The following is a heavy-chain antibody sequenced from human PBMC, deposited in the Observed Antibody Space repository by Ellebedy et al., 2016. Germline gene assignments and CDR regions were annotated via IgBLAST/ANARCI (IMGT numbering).Heavy chain of an antibody. J-gene: IGHJ4*02. V-gene: IGHV3-7*01. CDR2: ITEDGSFK. CDR3: ATDLGPLTRGWGY. Sequence: GGSLRLSCAAPGFTFSSYWMYWVRQAPGKGLEWVASITEDGSFKQYVDSVRGRFTISRDNAKNSVYLQMNVLVVEDRGIYYCATDLGPLTRGWGYWGQGTLVTVSS. CDR1: GFTFSSYW. D-gene: IGHD3-10*01.